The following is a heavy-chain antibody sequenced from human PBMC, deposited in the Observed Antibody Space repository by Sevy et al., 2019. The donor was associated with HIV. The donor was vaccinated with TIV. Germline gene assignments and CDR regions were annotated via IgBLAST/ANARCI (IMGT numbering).Heavy chain of an antibody. CDR3: ARNVGRGYFDY. CDR2: ISAYNGNT. V-gene: IGHV1-18*01. D-gene: IGHD3-10*02. J-gene: IGHJ4*02. Sequence: ASVKVSCKSSGYTFTSYGISWVRQAPGQGLEWMGWISAYNGNTNYAQKLQGIVTMTTDTSTSTAYMELRGLRSDDTAVYYCARNVGRGYFDYWGQGTLVTVSS. CDR1: GYTFTSYG.